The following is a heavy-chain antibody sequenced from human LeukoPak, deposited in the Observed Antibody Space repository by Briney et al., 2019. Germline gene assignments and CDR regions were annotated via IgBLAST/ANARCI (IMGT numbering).Heavy chain of an antibody. D-gene: IGHD4-23*01. CDR1: GFTFSSYW. V-gene: IGHV3-7*01. CDR2: IKQDGSEK. CDR3: ARDRRYGGSSLYYFDY. J-gene: IGHJ4*02. Sequence: PGGSLRLSCAASGFTFSSYWMTWFRQAPGKGLAWVANIKQDGSEKYYVDSVKGRFTISRDNAKNSLYLQMNSLRAEDTAVYYCARDRRYGGSSLYYFDYWGQGTLVTVSS.